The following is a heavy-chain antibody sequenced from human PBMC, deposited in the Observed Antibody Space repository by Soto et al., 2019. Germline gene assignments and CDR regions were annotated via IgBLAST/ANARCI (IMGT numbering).Heavy chain of an antibody. CDR2: INHSGST. CDR3: ARGSGRGNGWGTYFYYGMDV. J-gene: IGHJ6*02. CDR1: GGSFSGYH. V-gene: IGHV4-34*01. Sequence: SETLSLTCAVYGGSFSGYHWSWIRQPPGKGLEWIGEINHSGSTSYNPSLKSRVTISVDTSKNQFSLKVTSVTAADTAAYYCARGSGRGNGWGTYFYYGMDVWGQGTTVTVSS. D-gene: IGHD6-19*01.